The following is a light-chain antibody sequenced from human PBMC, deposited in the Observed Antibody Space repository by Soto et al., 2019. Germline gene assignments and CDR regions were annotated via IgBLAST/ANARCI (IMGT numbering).Light chain of an antibody. CDR3: QQLNSLIT. Sequence: SQLTQSPSSLSASVGDRGTITCRASQGISSYLAWYQQKPGKAPKLLIYAASTLQSGVPSRFSGSGSGTDFTLTISSLQPEDFATYYCQQLNSLITFGQGTRLEIK. V-gene: IGKV1-9*01. CDR2: AAS. J-gene: IGKJ5*01. CDR1: QGISSY.